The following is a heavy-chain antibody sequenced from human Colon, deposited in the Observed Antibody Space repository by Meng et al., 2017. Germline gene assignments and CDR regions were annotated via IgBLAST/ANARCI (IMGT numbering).Heavy chain of an antibody. CDR2: IYHSGST. D-gene: IGHD3-3*01. J-gene: IGHJ4*02. Sequence: SETLSLTCAVSGGSISSSNWWSWVRQPPGKGLEWIGEIYHSGSTNYNPSLKSRVTISVDKSKNQFSPKLSSVTAADTAVYYCARVNDFWSGYYLDYWGQGTLVTVSS. V-gene: IGHV4-4*02. CDR3: ARVNDFWSGYYLDY. CDR1: GGSISSSNW.